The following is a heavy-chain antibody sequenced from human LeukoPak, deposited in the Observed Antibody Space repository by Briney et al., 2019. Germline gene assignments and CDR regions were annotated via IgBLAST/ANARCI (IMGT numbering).Heavy chain of an antibody. CDR2: IYSGGST. V-gene: IGHV3-66*01. Sequence: GGSLRLSCAASGFTVSSNYMSSVRQAPGKGLEWVSVIYSGGSTYYADSVKGRFTISRDISKNTLYLQMNSLRAEDTAVYYCAKDRGGRDGYNFDYWGQGTLVTVSS. CDR3: AKDRGGRDGYNFDY. J-gene: IGHJ4*02. D-gene: IGHD5-24*01. CDR1: GFTVSSNY.